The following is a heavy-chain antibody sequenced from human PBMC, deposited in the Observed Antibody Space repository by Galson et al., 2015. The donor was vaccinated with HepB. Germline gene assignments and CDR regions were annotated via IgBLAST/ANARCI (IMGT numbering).Heavy chain of an antibody. Sequence: SLRLSCAASGFTFSNAWMSWVRQAPGKGLEWVGRIKSKTDGGTTDYAAPVKGRFTISRDDSKNTLYLQMNSLKTEDTAVYYCTTDQATVVTPGVDYWGQGTLVTVSS. CDR1: GFTFSNAW. V-gene: IGHV3-15*01. D-gene: IGHD4-23*01. CDR2: IKSKTDGGTT. J-gene: IGHJ4*02. CDR3: TTDQATVVTPGVDY.